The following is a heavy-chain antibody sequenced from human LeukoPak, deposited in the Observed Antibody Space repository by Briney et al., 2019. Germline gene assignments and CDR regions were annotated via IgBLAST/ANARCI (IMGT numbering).Heavy chain of an antibody. D-gene: IGHD3-22*01. CDR2: ISSSSSTI. Sequence: PGGSLRLSCAASGFTFSSYSMNWGRQAPGKGLEWVSYISSSSSTIYYADSVKGRFTISRGNAKNSLYLQMNSLRAEDTAVYYCARDNYDSSGYCFDYWGQGTLVTVSS. J-gene: IGHJ4*02. V-gene: IGHV3-48*01. CDR3: ARDNYDSSGYCFDY. CDR1: GFTFSSYS.